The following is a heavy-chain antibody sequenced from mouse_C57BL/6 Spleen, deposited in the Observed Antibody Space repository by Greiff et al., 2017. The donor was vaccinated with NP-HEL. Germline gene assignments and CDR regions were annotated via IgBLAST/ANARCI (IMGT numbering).Heavy chain of an antibody. CDR2: VFPEGGDN. Sequence: EVQLQQSGAELVRPGASVQLSCTATGFDIKDYYVHWVKQRPEQGLERIGRVFPEGGDNESAPKVPGKSTMTADTSSNTAYLQLSSLTSEETAVYYCTGRDYAMDDWGQGTSVSGSS. CDR1: GFDIKDYY. J-gene: IGHJ4*01. CDR3: TGRDYAMDD. V-gene: IGHV14-1*01.